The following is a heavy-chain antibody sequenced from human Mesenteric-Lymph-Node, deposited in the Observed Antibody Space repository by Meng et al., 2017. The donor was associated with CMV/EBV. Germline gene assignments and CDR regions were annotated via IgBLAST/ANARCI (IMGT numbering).Heavy chain of an antibody. J-gene: IGHJ6*02. V-gene: IGHV4-4*02. D-gene: IGHD6-13*01. CDR3: AKAAGSYYYYYGMDV. CDR2: IYHSGST. CDR1: GGSISSSNW. Sequence: GSLRLSCAVSGGSISSSNWWSWVRQPPGKGLEWIGEIYHSGSTNYNPSLKSRVTISVDKSKNQFSLKLSSVTAADTAVYYCAKAAGSYYYYYGMDVWGQGTTVTVSS.